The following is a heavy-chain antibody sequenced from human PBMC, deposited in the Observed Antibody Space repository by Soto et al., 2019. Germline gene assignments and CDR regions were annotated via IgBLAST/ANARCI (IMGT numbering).Heavy chain of an antibody. D-gene: IGHD3-10*01. CDR1: GGSISSGGYY. CDR3: AYYGSWKGWFDP. CDR2: IYYRGST. V-gene: IGHV4-31*01. J-gene: IGHJ5*02. Sequence: QVQLQESGPGLVKPSQTLSLTCTVSGGSISSGGYYWSWIRQHPGKCLEWIGYIYYRGSTYYNPSLKNQVTLSVATAQNQSSLELRSVTAADTDVYYCAYYGSWKGWFDPWGQGTLVTVSS.